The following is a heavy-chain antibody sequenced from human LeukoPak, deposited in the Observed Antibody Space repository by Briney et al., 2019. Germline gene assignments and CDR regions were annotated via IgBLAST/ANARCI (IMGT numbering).Heavy chain of an antibody. CDR2: VYHSGST. J-gene: IGHJ5*02. Sequence: PSGTLSLTCAVSGGSISSNTWWSWVRQPPGKGLEWIGEVYHSGSTNYNPSLKSRVTISVDKSKNQFSLKLSSVTAADTAVYHCARIMGGGYCISTSCRGDWFDPWGQGTLVTVSS. CDR1: GGSISSNTW. CDR3: ARIMGGGYCISTSCRGDWFDP. V-gene: IGHV4-4*02. D-gene: IGHD2-2*01.